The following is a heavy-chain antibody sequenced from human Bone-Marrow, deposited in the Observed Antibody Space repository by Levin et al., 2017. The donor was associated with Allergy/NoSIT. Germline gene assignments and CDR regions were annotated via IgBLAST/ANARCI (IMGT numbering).Heavy chain of an antibody. D-gene: IGHD2-2*01. Sequence: HPGGSLRLSCAASGFTFSNYAMSWVRQAPGKGLEWVSLISASAVSTYYADSVKGRFTISRDNSKNTLYLQMNSVRAEDTAVYYCAKGGESCSSTSCNPYYYFDFWGQGSLVTVSS. V-gene: IGHV3-23*01. J-gene: IGHJ4*02. CDR1: GFTFSNYA. CDR2: ISASAVST. CDR3: AKGGESCSSTSCNPYYYFDF.